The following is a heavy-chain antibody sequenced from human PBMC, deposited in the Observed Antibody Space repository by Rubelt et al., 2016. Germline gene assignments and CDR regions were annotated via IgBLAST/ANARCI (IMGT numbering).Heavy chain of an antibody. CDR2: IYYSGST. J-gene: IGHJ4*02. Sequence: QLQLQESGPGLVKPSETLSLTCTVSGGSISSSSYYWSWIRPPPGKGLEWIGYIYYSGSTNYNPSLMSGVTISVYTSKNQFSLKLSSVTGADTAVYYCARGHGYCGGDCYSVFDYWGQGTLVTVSS. CDR3: ARGHGYCGGDCYSVFDY. D-gene: IGHD2-21*01. CDR1: GGSISSSSYY. V-gene: IGHV4-61*01.